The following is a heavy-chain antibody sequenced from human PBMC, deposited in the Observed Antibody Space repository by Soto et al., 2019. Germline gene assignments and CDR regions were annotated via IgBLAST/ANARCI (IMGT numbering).Heavy chain of an antibody. J-gene: IGHJ5*02. CDR3: ARHLCLSPTPYLRASNWSDP. D-gene: IGHD4-17*01. Sequence: SETLSLTCTVSGGSLSDSYWHWMRQSPGKGLEWIGDVHSRGANNYNPALRSRVTISLNTSKNQFSLTLTSVTAADTAIYYCARHLCLSPTPYLRASNWSDPRAQVTLVPVS. CDR2: VHSRGAN. CDR1: GGSLSDSY. V-gene: IGHV4-59*08.